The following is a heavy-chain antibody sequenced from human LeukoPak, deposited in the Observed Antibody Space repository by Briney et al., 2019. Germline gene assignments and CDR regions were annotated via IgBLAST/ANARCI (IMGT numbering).Heavy chain of an antibody. CDR3: TSDCEMDTAMVPSSEYCSGSSCYPEY. Sequence: GGSLRLSCAASGFTFDDYGMSWVRQAPGKGLEWVSGINWNGGSTGYADSVKGRFTISRDNAKNSLYLQMNRLRAEDTALYYCTSDCEMDTAMVPSSEYCSGSSCYPEYCGQGSLLTVSS. J-gene: IGHJ4*02. CDR2: INWNGGST. V-gene: IGHV3-20*04. CDR1: GFTFDDYG. D-gene: IGHD2-15*01.